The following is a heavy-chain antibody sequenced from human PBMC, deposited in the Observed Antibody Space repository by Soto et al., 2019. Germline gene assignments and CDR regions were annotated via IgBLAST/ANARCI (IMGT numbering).Heavy chain of an antibody. V-gene: IGHV1-46*01. CDR2: INPSGGST. Sequence: ASVKVSCKASGYTFTSYYMHWVRQAPGQGLEWMGIINPSGGSTSYAQKFQGRDTMTRDTSTSTVYMELSSLRSEDTAVYYCARDLEITMVRGVYYYGMDVWGQGTTVTVSS. CDR3: ARDLEITMVRGVYYYGMDV. D-gene: IGHD3-10*01. CDR1: GYTFTSYY. J-gene: IGHJ6*02.